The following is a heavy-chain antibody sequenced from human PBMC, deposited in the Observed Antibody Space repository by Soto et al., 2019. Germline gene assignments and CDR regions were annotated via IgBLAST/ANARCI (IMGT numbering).Heavy chain of an antibody. D-gene: IGHD1-26*01. V-gene: IGHV4-30-4*01. CDR3: ARAWMGATDAFDT. J-gene: IGHJ3*02. CDR2: IYYSGST. Sequence: SETLSLTCTVSGGSISSGDYYWSWIRQPPGKGLEWIGYIYYSGSTYYNPSLKSRVTISVDTSKDQFSLKLSSVTAADTAVYYCARAWMGATDAFDTWGQGTMVTVSS. CDR1: GGSISSGDYY.